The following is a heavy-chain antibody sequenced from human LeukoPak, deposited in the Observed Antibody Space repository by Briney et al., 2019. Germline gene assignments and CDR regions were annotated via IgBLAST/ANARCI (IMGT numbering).Heavy chain of an antibody. CDR1: GFTFSTNA. Sequence: GGTLRLSCAASGFTFSTNAMSWVRKAPGKGLEWVSAISGSGGSTYYADSVKGRFTISRDNSKNTLYLQMNSLRAEDTAVYYCAKDQYQLLYETWGQGTLVTVSS. J-gene: IGHJ5*02. CDR3: AKDQYQLLYET. V-gene: IGHV3-23*01. CDR2: ISGSGGST. D-gene: IGHD2-2*02.